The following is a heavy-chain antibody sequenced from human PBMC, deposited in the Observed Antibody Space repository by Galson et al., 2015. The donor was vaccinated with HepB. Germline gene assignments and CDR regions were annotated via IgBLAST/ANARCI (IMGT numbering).Heavy chain of an antibody. Sequence: QSGAEVKKPGESLKISCKGSGYSFTSYGISWVRQAPGQGLEWMGWISAYNGNTNYAQKLQGRVTMTTDTSTSTAYMELRSLRSDDTAVYYCAIPLLLGYCTNGVCPRGGAFDIWGQGTMVTVSS. J-gene: IGHJ3*02. CDR1: GYSFTSYG. CDR3: AIPLLLGYCTNGVCPRGGAFDI. D-gene: IGHD2-8*01. CDR2: ISAYNGNT. V-gene: IGHV1-18*01.